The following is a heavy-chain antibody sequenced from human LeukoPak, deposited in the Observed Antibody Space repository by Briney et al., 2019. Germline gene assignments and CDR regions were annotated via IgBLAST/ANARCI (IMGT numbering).Heavy chain of an antibody. J-gene: IGHJ4*02. CDR2: INHSGST. D-gene: IGHD6-6*01. V-gene: IGHV4-34*01. CDR1: GGSFSGYY. Sequence: PSETLSLTCAVYGGSFSGYYWSWIRQPPGKGLEWIGEINHSGSTNYNPSLKSRVTISVDTSKNQFSLKLSSVTAADTAVYYCATGRGIADRPFFNYWGQGTLVTVSS. CDR3: ATGRGIADRPFFNY.